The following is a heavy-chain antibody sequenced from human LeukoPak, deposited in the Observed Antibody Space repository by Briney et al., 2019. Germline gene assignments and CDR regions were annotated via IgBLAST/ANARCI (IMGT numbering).Heavy chain of an antibody. Sequence: GGSLRLSCAAAGFTFSSYGMHWVREAPGKDLEWVAVISYDGTNYYADSVKGRFTISRDNSKNTLYLQMNSLRDEDTAVYYCAKQWGGGVIPDAFDIWGQGTMVTVSS. D-gene: IGHD3-16*02. V-gene: IGHV3-30*18. CDR2: ISYDGTN. CDR1: GFTFSSYG. CDR3: AKQWGGGVIPDAFDI. J-gene: IGHJ3*02.